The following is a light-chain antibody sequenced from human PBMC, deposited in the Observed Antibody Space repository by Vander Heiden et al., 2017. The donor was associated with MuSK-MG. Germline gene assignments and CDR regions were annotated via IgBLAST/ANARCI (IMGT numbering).Light chain of an antibody. CDR2: AVS. CDR3: QQSDNIPWT. V-gene: IGKV1-39*01. J-gene: IGKJ1*01. CDR1: QSVNTY. Sequence: DIQVTQSPPSLSASIEDTITLTCRTSQSVNTYFNWYQQRPGKAPQLLIYAVSSLQTGVPSRFSGRGSGTDFTLTISGLQPEDVATYFCQQSDNIPWTFGAGTKVEVK.